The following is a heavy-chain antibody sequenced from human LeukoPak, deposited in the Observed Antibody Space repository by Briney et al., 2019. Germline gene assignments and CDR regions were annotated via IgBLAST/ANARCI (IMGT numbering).Heavy chain of an antibody. J-gene: IGHJ5*02. CDR1: GGSISTYY. V-gene: IGHV4-59*01. CDR3: ARAATVAGNTYFDP. Sequence: KPSETLSLTCTVSGGSISTYYWSWIRQPPGKGLEWIGYIYYSGSTNYNPSLKSRVTISVNTSKNQFSLKLNSVTAADTAVYYCARAATVAGNTYFDPWGQGTLVTVSS. D-gene: IGHD6-19*01. CDR2: IYYSGST.